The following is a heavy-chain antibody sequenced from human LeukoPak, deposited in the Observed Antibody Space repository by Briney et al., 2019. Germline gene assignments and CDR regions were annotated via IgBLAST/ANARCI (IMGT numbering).Heavy chain of an antibody. J-gene: IGHJ6*02. V-gene: IGHV3-7*01. CDR1: GVTFSSYG. CDR3: ARYCGGDCYGMDV. Sequence: GGSLRLSCAASGVTFSSYGMSWVRQAPGKGLEWVANTNQDGSEEHYADSVKGRFTISRDNAKNSLYLQMNSLRAEDTAVYYCARYCGGDCYGMDVWGQGTTVTVSS. CDR2: TNQDGSEE. D-gene: IGHD2-21*01.